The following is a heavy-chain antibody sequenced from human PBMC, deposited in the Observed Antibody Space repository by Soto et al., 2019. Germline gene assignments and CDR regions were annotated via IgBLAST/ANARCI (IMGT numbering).Heavy chain of an antibody. CDR1: GLTFSSYS. Sequence: GGSLRLSCEASGLTFSSYSMFWIRQAPGKGLEWVADISGSGSGMNYTDSVKGRFIISRDNSKNTLYLQMNSLRAEDTAVYYCAKDAATMVRGVIRTGRLKVSWGQGTLVTVSS. CDR3: AKDAATMVRGVIRTGRLKVS. V-gene: IGHV3-23*01. J-gene: IGHJ5*02. CDR2: ISGSGSGM. D-gene: IGHD3-10*01.